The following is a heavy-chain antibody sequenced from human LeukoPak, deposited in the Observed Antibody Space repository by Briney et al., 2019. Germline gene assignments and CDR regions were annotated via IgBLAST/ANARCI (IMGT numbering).Heavy chain of an antibody. CDR1: GITFSRFW. CDR3: ARARASGRSGFDY. Sequence: GGSLRLSCAASGITFSRFWMSWVRQAPGKGLQWVANINQDGSEKHYVDSVKGRFTISRDNAENSLDLQMNSLRDEDTAVYYCARARASGRSGFDYWGQGTLVTVSS. D-gene: IGHD2-15*01. CDR2: INQDGSEK. V-gene: IGHV3-7*01. J-gene: IGHJ4*02.